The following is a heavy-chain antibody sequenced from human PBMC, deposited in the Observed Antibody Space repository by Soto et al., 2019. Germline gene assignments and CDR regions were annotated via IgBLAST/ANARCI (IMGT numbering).Heavy chain of an antibody. Sequence: SVKVSCKASGGTFSSYAISWVRQAPGQGLEWMGGIIPIFGTANYAQKFQGRVTITADESTSTAYMELSSLRAEVTALYYCARDLSGYVPFDYWGQGTLVTVSS. CDR2: IIPIFGTA. CDR1: GGTFSSYA. CDR3: ARDLSGYVPFDY. V-gene: IGHV1-69*13. D-gene: IGHD5-12*01. J-gene: IGHJ4*02.